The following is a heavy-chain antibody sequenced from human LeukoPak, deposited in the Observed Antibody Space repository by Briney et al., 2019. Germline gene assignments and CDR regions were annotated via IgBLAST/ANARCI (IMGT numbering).Heavy chain of an antibody. Sequence: GGSLRLSCAASGFTFDDYAMHWVRQAPGKGLEWVSGISWHSGSIGYADSVKGRFTISRDNAKNSLYLQMNSLRAEDTALYYCAKDTLDTIFPDAFDIWGQGTMVTVSS. CDR1: GFTFDDYA. V-gene: IGHV3-9*01. CDR2: ISWHSGSI. CDR3: AKDTLDTIFPDAFDI. D-gene: IGHD3-3*01. J-gene: IGHJ3*02.